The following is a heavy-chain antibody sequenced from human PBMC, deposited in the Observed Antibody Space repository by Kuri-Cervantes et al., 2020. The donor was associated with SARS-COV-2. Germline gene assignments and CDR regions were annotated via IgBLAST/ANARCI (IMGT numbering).Heavy chain of an antibody. Sequence: ASVKVSCKASGYTFTGYYMHWVRQAPGQGLEWMGWINPNSGGTNYAQKFQGRVTMTRDTSISTAYMELSRLGSDDTAVYYCARDQDIVVVVAATPGRGAFDIRGQGTMVTVSS. V-gene: IGHV1-2*02. J-gene: IGHJ3*02. D-gene: IGHD2-15*01. CDR3: ARDQDIVVVVAATPGRGAFDI. CDR1: GYTFTGYY. CDR2: INPNSGGT.